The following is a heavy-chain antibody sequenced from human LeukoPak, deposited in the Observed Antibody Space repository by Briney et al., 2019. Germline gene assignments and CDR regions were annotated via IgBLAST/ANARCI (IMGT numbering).Heavy chain of an antibody. J-gene: IGHJ4*02. CDR3: ARGPPNPKKTVLLWFGPTIYYFDY. CDR1: GYTFTSYD. V-gene: IGHV1-8*01. Sequence: ASVKVSCKASGYTFTSYDINWVRQATGQGLEWMGWMNPNSGNTGYAQKFQGRVTMTRNTSISTAYMELSSLRSEDTAVYYCARGPPNPKKTVLLWFGPTIYYFDYWGQGTLVTVSS. D-gene: IGHD3-10*01. CDR2: MNPNSGNT.